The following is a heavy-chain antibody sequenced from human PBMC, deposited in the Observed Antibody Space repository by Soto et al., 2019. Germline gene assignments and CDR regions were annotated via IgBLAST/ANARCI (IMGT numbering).Heavy chain of an antibody. CDR1: GFTFSSYS. CDR2: ISSSSSYI. Sequence: PGGSLRLSCAASGFTFSSYSMNWVRQAPGKGLEWVSSISSSSSYIYYADSVKGRFTISRDNAKNSLYLQMNSLRAEDTAVYYCAKDPVLRFLEWSDDAFDVWGQGTMVTVSS. V-gene: IGHV3-21*01. D-gene: IGHD3-3*01. CDR3: AKDPVLRFLEWSDDAFDV. J-gene: IGHJ3*01.